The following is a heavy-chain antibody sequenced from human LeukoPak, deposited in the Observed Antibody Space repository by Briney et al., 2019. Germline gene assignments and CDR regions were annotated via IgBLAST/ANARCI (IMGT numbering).Heavy chain of an antibody. CDR1: GGSISSLY. CDR2: IKSKTDGGTT. CDR3: TPSIAVAGSLDY. J-gene: IGHJ4*02. Sequence: ETLSLTCSVSGGSISSLYWSWIRQPPGKGLEWVGRIKSKTDGGTTDYAAPVKGRFTISRDDSKNTLNLQMNSLKTEDTAVYYCTPSIAVAGSLDYWGQGTLVTVSS. D-gene: IGHD6-19*01. V-gene: IGHV3-15*01.